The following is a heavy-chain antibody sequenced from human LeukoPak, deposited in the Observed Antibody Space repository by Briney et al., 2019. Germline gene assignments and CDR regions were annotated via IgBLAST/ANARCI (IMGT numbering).Heavy chain of an antibody. J-gene: IGHJ4*02. V-gene: IGHV3-33*06. D-gene: IGHD4-23*01. Sequence: PGGSLRLSCAASGFTFTNYGMHWVRQAPGKGLEWVAVVWFDGTNKYYADSVKGRFTISRDNSKNTLYLQMNSLRAEDTAVYYCAKSQLHPFDYWGQGTLVTVSS. CDR1: GFTFTNYG. CDR3: AKSQLHPFDY. CDR2: VWFDGTNK.